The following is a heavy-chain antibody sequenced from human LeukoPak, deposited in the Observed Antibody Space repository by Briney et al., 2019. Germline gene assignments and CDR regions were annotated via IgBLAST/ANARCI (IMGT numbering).Heavy chain of an antibody. CDR2: ISSSSSYI. J-gene: IGHJ4*02. CDR1: GFTFSSYT. CDR3: ARSPIVVHAPIDY. D-gene: IGHD3-22*01. V-gene: IGHV3-21*01. Sequence: PGGSLRLSCGASGFTFSSYTMNWVRQAPGKGLEWVSSISSSSSYIYYADSVKGRFTISRDNAKKSLYLQMNSLRAEDTAVYYCARSPIVVHAPIDYWGQGTLVTVSS.